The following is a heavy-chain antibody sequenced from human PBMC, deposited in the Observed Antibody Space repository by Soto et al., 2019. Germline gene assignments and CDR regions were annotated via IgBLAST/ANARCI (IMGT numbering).Heavy chain of an antibody. CDR2: IWYDGSNK. J-gene: IGHJ6*02. Sequence: GGSLRHSCAASGFTFSSYGMHWVRQAPGKGLEWVAVIWYDGSNKYYADSVKGRFTISRDNSKNTLYLQMNSLRAEDTAVYYCARDVDYVWGSYRSYCMDVWGQGTTVTVSS. V-gene: IGHV3-33*01. D-gene: IGHD3-16*02. CDR3: ARDVDYVWGSYRSYCMDV. CDR1: GFTFSSYG.